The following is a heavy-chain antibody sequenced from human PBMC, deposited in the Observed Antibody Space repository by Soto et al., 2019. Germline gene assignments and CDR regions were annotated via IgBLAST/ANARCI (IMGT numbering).Heavy chain of an antibody. CDR1: GYTFATYD. J-gene: IGHJ5*01. D-gene: IGHD2-21*01. CDR3: ARSDGYTFNWLDS. Sequence: QVQLVQSGAEVKTPGASVKVSCKASGYTFATYDINWVRQAPGQGLEWMGWMNPKSGNTGYAQKFQGRLTMTRDPALSVAHMELSSLRNEDTAVYYCARSDGYTFNWLDSWGQGTLVTVSA. V-gene: IGHV1-8*01. CDR2: MNPKSGNT.